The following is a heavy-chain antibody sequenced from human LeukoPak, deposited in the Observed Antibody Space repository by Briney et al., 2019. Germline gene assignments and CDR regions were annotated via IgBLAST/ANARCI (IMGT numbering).Heavy chain of an antibody. D-gene: IGHD3-10*01. CDR2: IKSKTDGGTT. V-gene: IGHV3-15*01. J-gene: IGHJ6*03. CDR1: GFTFSNAW. Sequence: GGSLRLSCAASGFTFSNAWMSWVRQAPGKGLEWVGRIKSKTDGGTTDYAAPVKGRFTISKDDSKNTLYLQMNSLRAEDTAVYYCASQEGTYYYYYMDVWGKGTTVTVSS. CDR3: ASQEGTYYYYYMDV.